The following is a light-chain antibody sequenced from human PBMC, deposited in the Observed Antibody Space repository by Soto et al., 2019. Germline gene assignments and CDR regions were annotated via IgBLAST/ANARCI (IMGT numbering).Light chain of an antibody. Sequence: IVSTRSPATLSFSPGERATLSCRAIQSVSSYLAWYQQKPGQAPRLLIYDASKRATGIPARFSGGGSGTDFTLTISSLEPEDFAVXXXXXXXXXXXXFXQGTRLEIK. J-gene: IGKJ5*01. CDR2: DAS. CDR1: QSVSSY. CDR3: XXXXXXXXX. V-gene: IGKV3-11*01.